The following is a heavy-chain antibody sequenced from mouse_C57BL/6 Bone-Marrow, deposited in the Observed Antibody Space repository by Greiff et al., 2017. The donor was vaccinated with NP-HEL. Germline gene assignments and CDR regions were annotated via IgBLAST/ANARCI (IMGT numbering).Heavy chain of an antibody. Sequence: VQLQQSGAELVRPGASVKLSCTASGFNIKDDYMHWVKQRPEQGLEWIGWIDPENGDTEYASKFQGKATITADTSSNTAYLQLSSLTSEDTAVYYCTTPSNGYWGQGTTLTVSS. D-gene: IGHD2-10*02. CDR1: GFNIKDDY. J-gene: IGHJ2*01. CDR3: TTPSNGY. CDR2: IDPENGDT. V-gene: IGHV14-4*01.